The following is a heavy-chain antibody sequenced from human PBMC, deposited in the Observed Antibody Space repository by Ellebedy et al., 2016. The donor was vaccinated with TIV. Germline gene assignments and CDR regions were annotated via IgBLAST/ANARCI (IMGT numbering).Heavy chain of an antibody. J-gene: IGHJ4*02. D-gene: IGHD3-9*01. Sequence: MPSETLSLTCTVSGGSISSGDYYWSWIRQPPGKGLEWIGYIYYSGSTYYNPSLKSRVTISVDRSTNQFSLKLSSVTAADTAVYYCARVGDILTGYPFDYWGQGTLVTVSS. CDR1: GGSISSGDYY. CDR3: ARVGDILTGYPFDY. CDR2: IYYSGST. V-gene: IGHV4-30-4*01.